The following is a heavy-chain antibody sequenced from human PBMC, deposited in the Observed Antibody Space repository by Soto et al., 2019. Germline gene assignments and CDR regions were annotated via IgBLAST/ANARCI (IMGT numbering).Heavy chain of an antibody. CDR2: INQDGSEN. CDR1: GFTFSSSW. J-gene: IGHJ4*02. CDR3: ARKGVAFDY. D-gene: IGHD3-3*01. V-gene: IGHV3-7*01. Sequence: LRLSCAASGFTFSSSWMSWVRQAPGKGLEWVANINQDGSENYYLDSVKGRFTISRDNAKNSLFLQMNSLRDEDTAVYYCARKGVAFDYWGQGALVTVSS.